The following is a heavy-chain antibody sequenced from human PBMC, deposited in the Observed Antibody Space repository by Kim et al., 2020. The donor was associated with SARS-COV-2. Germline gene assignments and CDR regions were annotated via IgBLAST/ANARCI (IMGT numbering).Heavy chain of an antibody. CDR3: ARDDWQQGTWFDP. J-gene: IGHJ5*02. Sequence: YSQKFQGRVTITRDTSASTAYMELSSLRSEDTAVYYCARDDWQQGTWFDPWDQGTLVTVSS. V-gene: IGHV1-3*01. D-gene: IGHD3-9*01.